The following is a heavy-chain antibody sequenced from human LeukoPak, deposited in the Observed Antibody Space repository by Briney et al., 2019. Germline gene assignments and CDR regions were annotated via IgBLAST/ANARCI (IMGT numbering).Heavy chain of an antibody. CDR1: GFTFSNYA. D-gene: IGHD6-13*01. CDR2: ISGSGSST. CDR3: AKPDSSSLYVFAD. Sequence: PGGPLRLSCAASGFTFSNYAMNWVRQAPGKGLEWVSGISGSGSSTYSADSVKGRSTISRDNSKNTLYLQMNSLRAEDTAVYYCAKPDSSSLYVFADWGQGSLVTVSS. J-gene: IGHJ4*02. V-gene: IGHV3-23*01.